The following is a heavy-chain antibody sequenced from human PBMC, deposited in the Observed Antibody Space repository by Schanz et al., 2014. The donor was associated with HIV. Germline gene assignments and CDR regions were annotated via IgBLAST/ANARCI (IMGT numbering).Heavy chain of an antibody. CDR2: INPKTGGT. CDR3: ARSRYHQFVGHFDY. Sequence: QVQLVQSGAEVKKPGSSVKVSCKNTVSSYGISWVRQAPGQGLEWMGWINPKTGGTNLAQMFQGRIAVTRDPSINTAYLEVSRLRSDDTAVFYCARSRYHQFVGHFDYWGQGSLVTVSS. D-gene: IGHD3-16*02. V-gene: IGHV1-2*02. CDR1: TVSSYG. J-gene: IGHJ4*02.